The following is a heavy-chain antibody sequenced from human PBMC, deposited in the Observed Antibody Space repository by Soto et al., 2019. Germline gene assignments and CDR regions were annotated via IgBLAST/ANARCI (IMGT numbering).Heavy chain of an antibody. D-gene: IGHD5-12*01. Sequence: QVQLVQSGAEVKKPGASVKVSCKASGYTFTSYDINWVRQATGQGLEWMGWMNPNSGNTGYAQKFQGRGTMTRNTSISTAYMELSSLRSEDTAVYYCARLIVATTTRYYYYGMDVWGQGTTVTVSS. CDR1: GYTFTSYD. CDR2: MNPNSGNT. V-gene: IGHV1-8*01. CDR3: ARLIVATTTRYYYYGMDV. J-gene: IGHJ6*02.